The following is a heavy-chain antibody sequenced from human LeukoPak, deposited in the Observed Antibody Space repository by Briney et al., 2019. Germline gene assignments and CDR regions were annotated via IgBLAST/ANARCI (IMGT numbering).Heavy chain of an antibody. V-gene: IGHV4-39*01. Sequence: SETLSLTCTVSGVSISSSSYYWGWLRQPPGKGLEWIGRIYYSGSTYYNPSLKSRVTISVDTSKNQFSLKLSSVTAADTAVYYCARLPREEITIFGVVIIPDNWFDPWGQGTLVTVSS. CDR1: GVSISSSSYY. D-gene: IGHD3-3*01. CDR3: ARLPREEITIFGVVIIPDNWFDP. CDR2: IYYSGST. J-gene: IGHJ5*02.